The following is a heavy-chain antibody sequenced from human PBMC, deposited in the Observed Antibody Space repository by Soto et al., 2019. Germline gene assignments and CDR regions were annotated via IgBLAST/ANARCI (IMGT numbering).Heavy chain of an antibody. CDR1: DGSANNYY. Sequence: QVQLQQWGAGLLKPSETLSLTCAVYDGSANNYYWSWIRQPPGKGLEWIGKSNHSGSTYYNASPKSRVTTSEDTSKKKFSLELGFVTAAYTGGYYYTRGGLIRGALYYWGQGTLVTVSS. J-gene: IGHJ4*02. CDR2: SNHSGST. CDR3: TRGGLIRGALYY. V-gene: IGHV4-34*01. D-gene: IGHD3-10*01.